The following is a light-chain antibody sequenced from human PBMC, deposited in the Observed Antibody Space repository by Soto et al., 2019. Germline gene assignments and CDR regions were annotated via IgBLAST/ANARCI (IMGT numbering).Light chain of an antibody. CDR2: KAS. CDR3: QHYNTYPWT. V-gene: IGKV1-5*03. Sequence: DIQMTQSPSLLSASVGDRVTISCRASQSISSWLAWYQQKPGKAPNLLIHKASHLESGVPSRFSGSGSGTELTLTISSLQPGDFATYYCQHYNTYPWTVGQGTKVEIK. CDR1: QSISSW. J-gene: IGKJ1*01.